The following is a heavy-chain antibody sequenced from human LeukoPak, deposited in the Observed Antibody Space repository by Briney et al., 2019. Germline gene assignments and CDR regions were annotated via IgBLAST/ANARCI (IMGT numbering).Heavy chain of an antibody. J-gene: IGHJ4*02. Sequence: SETLSLTCTVSGGSISSGSYYWSWIRQPAGKGLEWIGRIYTSGSTNYNPSLKSRVTISVDTSKNQFSLKLSSVTAADTAVYYCARVSMDTAMALDYWGQGTLVTVSS. CDR3: ARVSMDTAMALDY. V-gene: IGHV4-61*02. D-gene: IGHD5-18*01. CDR1: GGSISSGSYY. CDR2: IYTSGST.